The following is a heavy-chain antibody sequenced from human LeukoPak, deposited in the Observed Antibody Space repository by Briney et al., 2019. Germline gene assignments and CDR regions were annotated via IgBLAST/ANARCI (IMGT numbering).Heavy chain of an antibody. CDR2: ISGSGGST. D-gene: IGHD6-13*01. J-gene: IGHJ4*02. CDR1: GFTFSSYA. CDR3: AKGSSSYGYFDY. Sequence: GGSLRLSCAASGFTFSSYAMSWVRQAQGKGLEWVSAISGSGGSTYYADSVKGRFTISRDNSKNTLYLQMNSLRAEDAAVYYCAKGSSSYGYFDYWGQGTLVTVSS. V-gene: IGHV3-23*01.